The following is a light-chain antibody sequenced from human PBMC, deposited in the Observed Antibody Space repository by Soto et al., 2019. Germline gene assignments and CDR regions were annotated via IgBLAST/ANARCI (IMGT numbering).Light chain of an antibody. V-gene: IGKV1-5*03. CDR2: KAS. CDR1: QSVRDW. Sequence: DIQMTQSPSTLSASVVDIVTVTFRSSQSVRDWVAWYQQQAGRAPRLLIYKASSLQSGVPSRFSGSGFGTEFTLTISSLQPDDFASYYCQQYYSYSPLPFGGGTKVDI. CDR3: QQYYSYSPLP. J-gene: IGKJ4*01.